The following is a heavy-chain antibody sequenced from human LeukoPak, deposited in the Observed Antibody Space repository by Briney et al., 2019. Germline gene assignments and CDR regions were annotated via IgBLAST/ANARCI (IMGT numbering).Heavy chain of an antibody. CDR2: ISEDGTKK. Sequence: GGSLRLSCAASGFSFSFYGMHCVRQAPGKGLEWVAVISEDGTKKNYAESVKGRFTISRDNSNNTLYLQMNSLRAEDTAVYYCAKDRETTSSGAFGNWGQGTLVTVSS. V-gene: IGHV3-30*18. D-gene: IGHD2-8*02. CDR3: AKDRETTSSGAFGN. CDR1: GFSFSFYG. J-gene: IGHJ4*02.